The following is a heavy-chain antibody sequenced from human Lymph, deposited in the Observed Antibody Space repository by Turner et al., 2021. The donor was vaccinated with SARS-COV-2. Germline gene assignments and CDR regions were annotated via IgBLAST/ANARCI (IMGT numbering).Heavy chain of an antibody. J-gene: IGHJ4*02. V-gene: IGHV3-43*02. D-gene: IGHD5-12*01. Sequence: EVQLVESGGGVVQPGGSLRLSCAASGFTFDDYAMHWVRQAPGKGLEWVSLISGDDGSTYYADSVKGRFTISRDDSKNSLYLQINSLRTEDTALYYCAKEGLSGRRLQFVPYFAYWGQGTLVSVSS. CDR1: GFTFDDYA. CDR3: AKEGLSGRRLQFVPYFAY. CDR2: ISGDDGST.